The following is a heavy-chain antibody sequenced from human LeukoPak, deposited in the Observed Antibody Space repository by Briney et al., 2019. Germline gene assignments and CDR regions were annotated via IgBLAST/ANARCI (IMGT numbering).Heavy chain of an antibody. D-gene: IGHD3-16*01. CDR2: IVGSSST. V-gene: IGHV3-21*01. CDR1: GFTFSNFA. CDR3: AREDGGDSH. J-gene: IGHJ4*02. Sequence: GGSLRLSCAASGFTFSNFAMTWVRQAPGKGLEWVSSIVGSSSTYYADSLKGRFTISRDNAKNSLYLQMNSLRAEDTAVYYCAREDGGDSHWGQGTLVTVSS.